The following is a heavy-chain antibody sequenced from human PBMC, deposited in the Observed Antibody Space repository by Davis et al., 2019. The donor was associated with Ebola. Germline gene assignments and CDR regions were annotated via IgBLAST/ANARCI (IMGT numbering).Heavy chain of an antibody. CDR3: ARDPLLSWEYYFDC. CDR2: IWYDGRNE. CDR1: GFTFSSYG. D-gene: IGHD2-2*01. J-gene: IGHJ4*02. Sequence: GGSLRLSCAASGFTFSSYGMHWVRQAQGKGLEWMAGIWYDGRNEYYADSVQGRFTISRDNSKNILYLQVSSLRAEDTAVYYCARDPLLSWEYYFDCWGQGTLVTVSS. V-gene: IGHV3-33*08.